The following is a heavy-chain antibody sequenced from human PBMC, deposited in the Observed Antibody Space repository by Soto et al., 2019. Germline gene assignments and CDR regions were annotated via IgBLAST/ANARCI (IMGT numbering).Heavy chain of an antibody. CDR1: GGSISSSSYY. J-gene: IGHJ3*02. CDR3: ARLIYSSKRAFDI. CDR2: IYYSGST. Sequence: QLQLQESGPGLVKPSETLSLTCTVSGGSISSSSYYWGWIRQPPGKGLEWIGSIYYSGSTYYNPSLKSRITISVDTSKNQFSLKLSSVTAADTAVYYCARLIYSSKRAFDIWGQGTMVTVSS. D-gene: IGHD6-13*01. V-gene: IGHV4-39*01.